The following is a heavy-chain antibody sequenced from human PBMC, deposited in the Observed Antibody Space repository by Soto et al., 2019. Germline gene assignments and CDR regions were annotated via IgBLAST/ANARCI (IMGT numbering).Heavy chain of an antibody. CDR2: IYYSGST. D-gene: IGHD3-10*01. CDR1: GGSISSGDYY. CDR3: ARDLGGSAVGWFDP. J-gene: IGHJ5*02. V-gene: IGHV4-30-4*01. Sequence: SETLSLTCTVSGGSISSGDYYWSWIRQPPGKGLEWIGYIYYSGSTYYNPSLKSRVTIPVDTSKNQFSLKLSSVTAADTAVYYCARDLGGSAVGWFDPWGQGTLVTVYS.